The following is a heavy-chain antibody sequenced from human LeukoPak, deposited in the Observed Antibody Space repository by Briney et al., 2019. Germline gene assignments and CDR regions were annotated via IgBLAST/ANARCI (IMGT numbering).Heavy chain of an antibody. CDR3: AREPLLWFGERRRAFDP. CDR2: IYTSGST. CDR1: GGSISSGSYY. V-gene: IGHV4-61*02. D-gene: IGHD3-10*01. Sequence: SQTLSLTCTVSGGSISSGSYYWSWIRQPAGKGLVWIGRIYTSGSTNYNPSLKSRVTISVDTSKNQFSLKLSSVTAADTAVYYCAREPLLWFGERRRAFDPWGQGTLVTVSS. J-gene: IGHJ5*02.